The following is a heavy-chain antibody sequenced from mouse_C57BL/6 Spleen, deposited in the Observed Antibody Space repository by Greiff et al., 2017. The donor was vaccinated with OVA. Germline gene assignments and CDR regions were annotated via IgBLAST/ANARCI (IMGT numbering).Heavy chain of an antibody. J-gene: IGHJ2*01. V-gene: IGHV1-64*01. Sequence: VQLQQSGAELVKPGASVKLSCKASGYTFTSYWMHWVKQRPGQGLEWIGMIHPNSGSTNYNEKFKSKATLTVDKSSSTAYMQLSSLTSEDSAVYYCASPPHYYGSRLDYWGQGTTLTVSS. D-gene: IGHD1-1*01. CDR1: GYTFTSYW. CDR3: ASPPHYYGSRLDY. CDR2: IHPNSGST.